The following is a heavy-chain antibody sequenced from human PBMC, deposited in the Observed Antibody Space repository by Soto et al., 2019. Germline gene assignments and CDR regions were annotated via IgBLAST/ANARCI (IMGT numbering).Heavy chain of an antibody. V-gene: IGHV3-23*01. Sequence: PWGSLRLSCGGSGFNFANYAMCWVRQAPGKGLEWVSGISSTGRRTYYADSVRGRFSISRDNSKNTVDLQINSLRAEDTAVYYCAKVANVGVVVEYFDHWGQGSRVTVSS. CDR2: ISSTGRRT. D-gene: IGHD3-3*01. CDR3: AKVANVGVVVEYFDH. CDR1: GFNFANYA. J-gene: IGHJ4*02.